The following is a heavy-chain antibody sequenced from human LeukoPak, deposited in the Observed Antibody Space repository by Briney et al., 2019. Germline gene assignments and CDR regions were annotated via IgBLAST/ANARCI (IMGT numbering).Heavy chain of an antibody. CDR3: ARDYRPNYYYYMDV. CDR1: GYTFTSYG. J-gene: IGHJ6*03. Sequence: ASVKVSCKASGYTFTSYGISWGRQAPGQGLEWMGWISAYNGNTNYAQKLQGRVTMTTDTSTSTAYMELRSLRSDDTAVYYCARDYRPNYYYYMDVWGKGTTVTVSS. D-gene: IGHD1-14*01. CDR2: ISAYNGNT. V-gene: IGHV1-18*01.